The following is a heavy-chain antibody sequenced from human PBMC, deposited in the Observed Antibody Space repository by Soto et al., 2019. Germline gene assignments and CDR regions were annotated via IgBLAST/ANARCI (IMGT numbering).Heavy chain of an antibody. CDR1: GFAFRHNY. D-gene: IGHD1-26*01. J-gene: IGHJ5*02. V-gene: IGHV3-11*01. CDR3: ATGGIYYET. Sequence: GGSLRLSCTVSGFAFRHNYLTWIRQAPGKGLEWLSYINTGGSPAYYADSVKGRFTISTDIAKKSLYLQMDSLRADDTGVYYCATGGIYYETWGQGTPVTSPQ. CDR2: INTGGSPA.